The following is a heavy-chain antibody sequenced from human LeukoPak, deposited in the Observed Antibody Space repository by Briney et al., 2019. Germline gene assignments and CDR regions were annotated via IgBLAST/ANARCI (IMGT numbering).Heavy chain of an antibody. V-gene: IGHV1-2*02. CDR1: GYTFTGYY. J-gene: IGHJ4*02. CDR3: ARPASSPQRYFDY. Sequence: ASVKVSCKTSGYTFTGYYMHWVRQAPGQGLEWMGWISPYSGATNSAQRFQGRVTTTRDTSISTAYMEVNRLTSDDTAVYYCARPASSPQRYFDYWGQGTPVTVSS. D-gene: IGHD6-13*01. CDR2: ISPYSGAT.